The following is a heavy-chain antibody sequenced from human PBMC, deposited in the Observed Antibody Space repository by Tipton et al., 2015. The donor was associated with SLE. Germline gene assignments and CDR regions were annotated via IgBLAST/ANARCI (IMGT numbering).Heavy chain of an antibody. D-gene: IGHD2-15*01. CDR2: ISSSSSYI. CDR3: ARDREYCSGANCYLDY. CDR1: GFTFSSYS. V-gene: IGHV3-21*01. Sequence: SLRLSCAASGFTFSSYSMNWVRQAPGKGLEWVSSISSSSSYIYYADSVKGRFTISRDNAKNTLFLQMNSLRAEDTAVYSCARDREYCSGANCYLDYWGQGTLVTVSS. J-gene: IGHJ4*02.